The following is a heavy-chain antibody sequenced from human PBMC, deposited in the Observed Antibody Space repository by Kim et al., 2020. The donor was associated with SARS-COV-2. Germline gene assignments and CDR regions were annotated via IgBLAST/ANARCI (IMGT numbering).Heavy chain of an antibody. D-gene: IGHD5-12*01. CDR2: YGGST. J-gene: IGHJ4*02. V-gene: IGHV4-39*01. Sequence: YGGSTNYNPSSEGRITISVDTAKNQFSLKLRSVTAADTAVYYCSSGYDYSYWGQGTLVTVSS. CDR3: SSGYDYSY.